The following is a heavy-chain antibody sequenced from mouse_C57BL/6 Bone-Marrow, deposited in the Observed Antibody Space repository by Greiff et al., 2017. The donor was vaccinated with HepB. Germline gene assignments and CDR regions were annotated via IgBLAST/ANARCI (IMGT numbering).Heavy chain of an antibody. CDR2: ISSGGDYI. D-gene: IGHD1-1*01. CDR1: GFTFSSYA. J-gene: IGHJ3*01. CDR3: TRYYYERSWFAY. Sequence: EVKLVESGEGLVKPGGSLKLSCAASGFTFSSYAMSWVRQTPEKRLEWVAYISSGGDYIYYADTVKGRFTISRDNARNTLYLQMSSLKSEDTAMYYCTRYYYERSWFAYWGQGTLVTVSA. V-gene: IGHV5-9-1*02.